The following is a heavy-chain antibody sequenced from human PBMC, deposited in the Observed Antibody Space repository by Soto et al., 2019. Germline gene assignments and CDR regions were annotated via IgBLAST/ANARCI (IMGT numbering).Heavy chain of an antibody. D-gene: IGHD1-20*01. CDR3: ARQLTGTTIPFDY. J-gene: IGHJ4*02. CDR2: INTGNGKT. V-gene: IGHV1-3*04. Sequence: ASVKVSCKASGYTFTSYAMHCVRQAPGQRLEWMGWINTGNGKTQYSQKFQGRVTITRDTSATTAYMDLSSLRSEDTALYYCARQLTGTTIPFDYWGQGTLVTVS. CDR1: GYTFTSYA.